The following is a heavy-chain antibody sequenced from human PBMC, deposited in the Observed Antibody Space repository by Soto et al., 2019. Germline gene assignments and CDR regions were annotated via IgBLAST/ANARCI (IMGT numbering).Heavy chain of an antibody. CDR3: AKDRRITIFGGGFDP. CDR2: ISYDGSNK. V-gene: IGHV3-30*18. Sequence: QVQLVESGGGVVQPGRSLRLSCAASGFTFSSYGMHWVRQAPGKGLEWVAVISYDGSNKYYADSVKGRFTISRDNSKNSLYLQMNSLRAEETAVYYCAKDRRITIFGGGFDPWGQGTLVTVSS. D-gene: IGHD3-3*01. CDR1: GFTFSSYG. J-gene: IGHJ5*02.